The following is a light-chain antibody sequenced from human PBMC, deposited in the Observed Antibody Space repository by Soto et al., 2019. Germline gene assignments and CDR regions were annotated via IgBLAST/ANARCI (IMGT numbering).Light chain of an antibody. J-gene: IGKJ4*01. CDR3: QQWGNSPRVT. CDR2: AAS. V-gene: IGKV3-20*01. Sequence: IVLTQSPGTLSLSPGDRATLSCRASESVSISYLAWYQQRPGQPPRLLISAASYRAPGIPDRFSGSGSGTDYSLTISRLEPEDFAVYYCQQWGNSPRVTFGGGTRVEL. CDR1: ESVSISY.